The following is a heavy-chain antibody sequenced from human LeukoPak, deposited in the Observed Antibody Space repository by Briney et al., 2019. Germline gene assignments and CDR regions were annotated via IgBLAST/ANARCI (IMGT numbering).Heavy chain of an antibody. D-gene: IGHD2-15*01. CDR3: ARGVGYCSGGSCFNWFDP. V-gene: IGHV1-18*04. Sequence: ASVKVSCTASGYTFTSYGISWVRQAPGQGLEWMGWISAYNGNTSYAQKLQGRVTMTTDTSTSTAYMELRSLRSDDTAVYYCARGVGYCSGGSCFNWFDPWGQGTLVTVSS. J-gene: IGHJ5*02. CDR2: ISAYNGNT. CDR1: GYTFTSYG.